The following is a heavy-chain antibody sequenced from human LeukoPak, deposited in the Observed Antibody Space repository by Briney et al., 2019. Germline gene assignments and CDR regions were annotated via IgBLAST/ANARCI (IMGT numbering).Heavy chain of an antibody. J-gene: IGHJ4*02. CDR1: GGTFSSYT. Sequence: ASVKVSCKASGGTFSSYTISWVRQAPGQGLEWMGRIIPILGIANYAQKFQGRVTITSDKSTSTAYMELSSLRSEDTAVYYCARAYYHDSSGYFELDYWGQGTLVTVSS. CDR3: ARAYYHDSSGYFELDY. V-gene: IGHV1-69*02. CDR2: IIPILGIA. D-gene: IGHD3-22*01.